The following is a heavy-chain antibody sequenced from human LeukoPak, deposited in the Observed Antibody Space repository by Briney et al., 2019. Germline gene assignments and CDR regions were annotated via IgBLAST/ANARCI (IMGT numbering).Heavy chain of an antibody. V-gene: IGHV3-33*01. Sequence: GGSLRLSCAASGFTFSSYGMHWVRQAPGKGLEWVAVIWYDGSNKYYADSVKGRFTISRDNSKNTLYLQMNSLRAEGTAVYYCARGPDSGTDGGIDYYYGMDVWGQGTTVTVSS. CDR1: GFTFSSYG. D-gene: IGHD1-1*01. J-gene: IGHJ6*02. CDR3: ARGPDSGTDGGIDYYYGMDV. CDR2: IWYDGSNK.